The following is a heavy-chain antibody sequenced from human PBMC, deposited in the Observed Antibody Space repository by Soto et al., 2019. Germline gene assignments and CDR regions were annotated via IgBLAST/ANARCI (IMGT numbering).Heavy chain of an antibody. Sequence: GGSLRLSCAASGFTFANYAMTWVRLAPGKGLEWVSVISGNGAFTYYADSVKGRFTISRDNSKTSLSLQLNSLRVDDTAIYYCAKGKDPTSATPIRPLDHWGQGTLVTVSS. D-gene: IGHD6-25*01. V-gene: IGHV3-23*01. J-gene: IGHJ4*02. CDR1: GFTFANYA. CDR2: ISGNGAFT. CDR3: AKGKDPTSATPIRPLDH.